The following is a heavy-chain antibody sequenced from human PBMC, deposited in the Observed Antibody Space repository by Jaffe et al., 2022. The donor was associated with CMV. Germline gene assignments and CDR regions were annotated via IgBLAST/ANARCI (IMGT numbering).Heavy chain of an antibody. CDR3: ARDIASYRRNTAMVSPFDY. D-gene: IGHD5-18*01. V-gene: IGHV1-69*09. CDR2: IIPILGIA. CDR1: GGTFSSYA. J-gene: IGHJ4*02. Sequence: QVQLVQSGAEVKKPGSSVKVSCKASGGTFSSYAISWVRQAPGQGLEWMGRIIPILGIANYAQKFQGRVTITADKSTSTAYMELSSLRSEDTAVYYCARDIASYRRNTAMVSPFDYWGQGTLVTVSS.